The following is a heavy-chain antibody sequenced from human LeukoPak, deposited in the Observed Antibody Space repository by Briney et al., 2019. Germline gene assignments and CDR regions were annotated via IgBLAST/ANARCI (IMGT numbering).Heavy chain of an antibody. CDR3: TKGTTVTQDPDY. V-gene: IGHV3-74*03. CDR1: GFTFSTYW. Sequence: GGSLRLSCAASGFTFSTYWMHWVRQAPGKGLVWVARIRPEGTTTAYADSVKGRFTISRDNSKNSVYLQMNSLRADDTAVYYCTKGTTVTQDPDYWGQGTLVTVSS. CDR2: IRPEGTTT. J-gene: IGHJ4*02. D-gene: IGHD4-17*01.